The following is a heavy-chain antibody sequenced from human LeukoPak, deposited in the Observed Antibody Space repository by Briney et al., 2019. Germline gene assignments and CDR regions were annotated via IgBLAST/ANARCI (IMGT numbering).Heavy chain of an antibody. D-gene: IGHD5-18*01. CDR3: AAGRPYSLLDY. CDR2: FDVIDSET. Sequence: ASVKVSCTVSGSSVTELSLYWVRQAPGKGLEWMGGFDVIDSETFYAQKFQGRVTMTEDSSTDTAYIELRSLTSDDTALYYCAAGRPYSLLDYWGQGTLVTVSS. V-gene: IGHV1-24*01. J-gene: IGHJ4*02. CDR1: GSSVTELS.